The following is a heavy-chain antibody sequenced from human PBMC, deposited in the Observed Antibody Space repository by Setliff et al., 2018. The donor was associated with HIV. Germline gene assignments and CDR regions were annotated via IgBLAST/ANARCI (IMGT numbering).Heavy chain of an antibody. J-gene: IGHJ5*02. CDR2: INTGNGDT. CDR1: GYTFISYF. CDR3: ARRYRIAARPKWFDP. D-gene: IGHD6-6*01. Sequence: ASVKVSCKASGYTFISYFLYWVRQAPGQRLEWMGWINTGNGDTRYSQRFQGRVTISVDTSKNQFSLKLSSVTASDTAVYYCARRYRIAARPKWFDPWGQGTLVTVSS. V-gene: IGHV1-3*04.